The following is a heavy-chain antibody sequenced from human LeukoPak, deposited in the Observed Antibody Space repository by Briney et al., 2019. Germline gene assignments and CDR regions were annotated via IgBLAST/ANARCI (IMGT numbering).Heavy chain of an antibody. D-gene: IGHD3-9*01. V-gene: IGHV1-8*01. Sequence: ASVKVSCKASGYTFTSYDINWVRQATGQGLEWMGWMNPNSGNTGYAQKFQGRVTMTRNTSISTAYMELSSLRSEDTAVYYCARGQVGYYDILTGYTPHNWFDPWGQGTLVTVSS. CDR1: GYTFTSYD. CDR3: ARGQVGYYDILTGYTPHNWFDP. J-gene: IGHJ5*02. CDR2: MNPNSGNT.